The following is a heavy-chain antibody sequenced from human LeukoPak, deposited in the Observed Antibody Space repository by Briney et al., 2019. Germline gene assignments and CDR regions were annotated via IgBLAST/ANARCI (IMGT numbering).Heavy chain of an antibody. CDR3: ARGQNIAARKYYFDY. CDR2: INHSGST. CDR1: GGSFSGYY. Sequence: PSETLSLTCAVYGGSFSGYYWSWIRQPPGRGLEWIGEINHSGSTNYNPSLKSRVTISVDTSKNQFSLKLSSVTAADTAVYYCARGQNIAARKYYFDYWGQGTLVTVSS. D-gene: IGHD6-6*01. V-gene: IGHV4-34*01. J-gene: IGHJ4*02.